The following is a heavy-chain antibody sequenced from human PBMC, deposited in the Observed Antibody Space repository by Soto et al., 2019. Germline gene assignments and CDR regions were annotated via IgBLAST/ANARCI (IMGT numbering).Heavy chain of an antibody. D-gene: IGHD3-10*01. J-gene: IGHJ3*02. Sequence: SDTLSLTCTVSGRSISSYYWSWIRQPPGKGLEWIGYIYYSGSTNYNPSLKSRVTISVDTSKNQFSLKLSSVTAADTAVYYCARVWGGAFDIRGQGTMVT. CDR3: ARVWGGAFDI. CDR1: GRSISSYY. CDR2: IYYSGST. V-gene: IGHV4-59*01.